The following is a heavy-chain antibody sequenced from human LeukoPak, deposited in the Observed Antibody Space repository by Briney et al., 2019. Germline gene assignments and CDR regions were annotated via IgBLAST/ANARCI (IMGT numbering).Heavy chain of an antibody. CDR2: IYYSGST. D-gene: IGHD3-9*01. J-gene: IGHJ5*02. CDR1: GGSISSYY. Sequence: SETLSLTCTVSGGSISSYYWSWIRQPPGKGLEWIGSIYYSGSTYYNPSLKSRVTISVDTSKNQFSLKLSSVTAADTAVYYCARDLAYYDILTGYYPTNWFDPWGQGTLVTVSS. V-gene: IGHV4-59*12. CDR3: ARDLAYYDILTGYYPTNWFDP.